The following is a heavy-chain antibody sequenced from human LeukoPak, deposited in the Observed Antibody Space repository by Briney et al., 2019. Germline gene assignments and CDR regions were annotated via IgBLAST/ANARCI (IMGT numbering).Heavy chain of an antibody. V-gene: IGHV3-30-3*02. CDR2: ISYDGNNQ. CDR3: AKQLGYCSDGSCYFPY. D-gene: IGHD2-15*01. Sequence: GTSLRLSCAVSGFAFSSLAMHWVRQAPGKGLEWVAFISYDGNNQYYADSVKGRFTISRDNSKNTLCLQMNSLRAEDTAVYYCAKQLGYCSDGSCYFPYWGQGTLVTVSS. J-gene: IGHJ4*02. CDR1: GFAFSSLA.